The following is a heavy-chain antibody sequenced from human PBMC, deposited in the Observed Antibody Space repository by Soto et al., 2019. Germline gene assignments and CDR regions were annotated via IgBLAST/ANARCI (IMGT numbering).Heavy chain of an antibody. Sequence: SETLSLTCTVSGGSISSGGYYWSWIRQHPGKGLEWIGYIYYSGSTYYNPSPKSRVTISVDTSKNQFSLKLSSVTAADTAVYYCARVRTYDILTGYRPLLDYWGQGTLVTVSS. D-gene: IGHD3-9*01. CDR1: GGSISSGGYY. CDR3: ARVRTYDILTGYRPLLDY. J-gene: IGHJ4*02. V-gene: IGHV4-31*03. CDR2: IYYSGST.